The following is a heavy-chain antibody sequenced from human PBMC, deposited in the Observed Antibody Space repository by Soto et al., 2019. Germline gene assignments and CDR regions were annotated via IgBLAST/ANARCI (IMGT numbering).Heavy chain of an antibody. J-gene: IGHJ4*02. CDR3: AKGITTLPIDC. Sequence: PGGSLRLSCAASGFTFSDYSMSWVRQAPGMGLEWVSSISDSGGSTHYADSVKGRITISRDNPKNTLYLQMNSLRTEDTAVYYCAKGITTLPIDCWGQGTMVTVSS. CDR1: GFTFSDYS. CDR2: ISDSGGST. D-gene: IGHD4-4*01. V-gene: IGHV3-23*01.